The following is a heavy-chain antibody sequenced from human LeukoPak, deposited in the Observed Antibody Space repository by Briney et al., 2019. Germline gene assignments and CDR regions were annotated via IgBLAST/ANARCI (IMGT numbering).Heavy chain of an antibody. CDR2: ISNNADSA. Sequence: HPGGSLRLSCVASGFTFSSHALSWVRQAPRKGLEWVSGISNNADSAYYADSVKGRFTISRDNSKNTLFLQMNSLGAEDTAVYYCARHVGSWSTGWLDLWGQGTLVSVSS. D-gene: IGHD6-13*01. V-gene: IGHV3-23*01. J-gene: IGHJ5*02. CDR1: GFTFSSHA. CDR3: ARHVGSWSTGWLDL.